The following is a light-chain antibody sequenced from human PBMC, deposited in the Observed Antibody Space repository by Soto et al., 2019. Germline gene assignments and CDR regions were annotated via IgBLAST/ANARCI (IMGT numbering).Light chain of an antibody. Sequence: QSALTQPASVSGSPGQSITISCTGTSSDVGVYDSVSWYQQNPGKAPKLMIYDVSNRPSGVSNRFSASKSGNTASLTISGLQAEDEADYYCSSYTSSRTVVFGGGTKLTVL. CDR3: SSYTSSRTVV. CDR1: SSDVGVYDS. J-gene: IGLJ2*01. CDR2: DVS. V-gene: IGLV2-14*01.